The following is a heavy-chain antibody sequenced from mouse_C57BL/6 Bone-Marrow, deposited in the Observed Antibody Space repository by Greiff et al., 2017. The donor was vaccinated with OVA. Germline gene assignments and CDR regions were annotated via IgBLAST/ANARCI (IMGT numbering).Heavy chain of an antibody. CDR3: ARANSPY. V-gene: IGHV5-4*03. CDR2: ISDGGSYT. Sequence: EVMLVESGGGLVKPGGSLKLSCAASGFTFSSYAMSWVRQTPEKRLEWVATISDGGSYTYYPDNVKGRFTISRDNAKNNLYLQMSHLKSEDTAMYYCARANSPYWGQGTLVTVSA. J-gene: IGHJ3*01. CDR1: GFTFSSYA. D-gene: IGHD4-1*01.